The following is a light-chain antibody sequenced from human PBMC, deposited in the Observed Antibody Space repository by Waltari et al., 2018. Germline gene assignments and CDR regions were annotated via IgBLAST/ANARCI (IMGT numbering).Light chain of an antibody. V-gene: IGLV1-44*01. J-gene: IGLJ2*01. Sequence: QSLLTQPPSASGTPGQRVTISCSGSRSNVGINPVSWYPQLPGTDPKPLIHRHNQRPSGVPVRFSCSRSGTSAALAISGLQSADEADYYCAAWDDSLNGHVVFGGGTKLTVL. CDR1: RSNVGINP. CDR3: AAWDDSLNGHVV. CDR2: RHN.